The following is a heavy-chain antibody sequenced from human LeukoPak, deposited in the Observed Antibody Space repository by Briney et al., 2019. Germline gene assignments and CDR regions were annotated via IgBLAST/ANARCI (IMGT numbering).Heavy chain of an antibody. V-gene: IGHV1-69*05. D-gene: IGHD6-19*01. J-gene: IGHJ4*02. CDR2: IIPIFGTA. CDR3: AREIITSVAGINYFDY. CDR1: GGTFSSYA. Sequence: SVKVPCKASGGTFSSYAISWVRQAPGQGLEWMGGIIPIFGTANYAQKFQGRVTITTDESTSTAYMELSSLRSEDTAVYYCAREIITSVAGINYFDYWGQGTLVTVSS.